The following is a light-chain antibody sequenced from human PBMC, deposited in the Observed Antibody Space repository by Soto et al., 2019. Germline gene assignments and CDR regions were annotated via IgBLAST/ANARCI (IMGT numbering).Light chain of an antibody. CDR3: QQYNIDST. J-gene: IGKJ1*01. V-gene: IGKV1-5*03. Sequence: QMTQSPSSRSASVGDRVTITCRASQSISTWLAWFQQKPGKAPKLLIYRASSLESGAPSRFSGTGSGTEFTLTISSLQPDDFATYYCQQYNIDSTFGQGTKVDI. CDR2: RAS. CDR1: QSISTW.